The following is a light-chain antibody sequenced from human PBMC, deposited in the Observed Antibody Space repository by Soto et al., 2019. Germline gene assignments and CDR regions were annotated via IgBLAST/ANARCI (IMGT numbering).Light chain of an antibody. J-gene: IGLJ1*01. V-gene: IGLV3-21*02. CDR2: DDS. CDR1: NIGSKS. Sequence: SYELTQPPSVSVAPGQTARIPCGGNNIGSKSVHWYQQRPGQAPVLVVYDDSDQPSGIPERFSGSNSGNTATLTISRVEAGDEADYYCQVWDSSSDHYVFGTGTKVTGL. CDR3: QVWDSSSDHYV.